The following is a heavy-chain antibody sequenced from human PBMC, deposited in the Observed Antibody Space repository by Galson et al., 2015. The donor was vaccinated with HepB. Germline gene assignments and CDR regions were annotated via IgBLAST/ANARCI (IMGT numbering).Heavy chain of an antibody. J-gene: IGHJ4*02. CDR1: GGTFSRYA. D-gene: IGHD5-24*01. Sequence: SCKASGGTFSRYAISWVRQAPGQGPEWMGGIIPIFGTANYAQKFQGRVTITADESTSTAYMELSSLRSEDTAVYYCARERGDGYSFDYWGQGTLVTVSS. CDR3: ARERGDGYSFDY. V-gene: IGHV1-69*01. CDR2: IIPIFGTA.